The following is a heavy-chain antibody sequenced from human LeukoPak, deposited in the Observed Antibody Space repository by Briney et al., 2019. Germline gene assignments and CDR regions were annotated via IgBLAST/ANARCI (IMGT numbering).Heavy chain of an antibody. V-gene: IGHV1-8*02. CDR1: GYTFTSYY. J-gene: IGHJ6*03. D-gene: IGHD6-13*01. Sequence: ASVKVSCKASGYTFTSYYMHWVRQATGQGLEWMGWMNPNSGNTGYAQKFQGRVTMTRNTSISTAYMELSSLRSEDTAVYYCARGRKKYSSSWWYYYYYYMDVWGKGTTVTISS. CDR2: MNPNSGNT. CDR3: ARGRKKYSSSWWYYYYYYMDV.